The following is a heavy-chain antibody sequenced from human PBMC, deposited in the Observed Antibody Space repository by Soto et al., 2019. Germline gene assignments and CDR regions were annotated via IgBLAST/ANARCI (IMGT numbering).Heavy chain of an antibody. CDR3: ARDTTVTGYNWFDP. Sequence: TGGSLRLSCAASGFTFSSYAMHWVRQAPGKGLEYVSAISSNGGSTYYANSVKGRFTISRDNSKNTLYLQMGSLRAEDMAVYYCARDTTVTGYNWFDPWGQGTLVTVSS. CDR2: ISSNGGST. CDR1: GFTFSSYA. D-gene: IGHD4-4*01. V-gene: IGHV3-64*01. J-gene: IGHJ5*02.